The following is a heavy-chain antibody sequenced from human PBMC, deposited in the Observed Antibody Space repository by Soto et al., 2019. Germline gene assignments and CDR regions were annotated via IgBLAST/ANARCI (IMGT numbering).Heavy chain of an antibody. CDR1: GDSVSSNSAA. D-gene: IGHD5-12*01. J-gene: IGHJ6*02. Sequence: SQTLSLNCAISGDSVSSNSAAWNWIRQSPSRGLEWLGRTYYRSKWYNDYAVSVKSRITINPDTSKNQFSLKLSSVTAADTAVYYCARAWIWNVWGQGTTVTVSS. CDR3: ARAWIWNV. V-gene: IGHV6-1*01. CDR2: TYYRSKWYN.